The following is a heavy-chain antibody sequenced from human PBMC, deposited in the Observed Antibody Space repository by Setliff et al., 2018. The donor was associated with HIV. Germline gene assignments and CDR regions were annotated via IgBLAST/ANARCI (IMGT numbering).Heavy chain of an antibody. Sequence: GGSLRLSCAVSGFTFSSYSMNWVRQAPGKGLEWVSYISSSSSTIYYADSEKGRFTISRDNTKNALYLQMNSLRADDTAVYYCAKDPPSSSWYYFDYWGQGALVTVSS. CDR2: ISSSSSTI. CDR1: GFTFSSYS. D-gene: IGHD6-13*01. V-gene: IGHV3-48*01. CDR3: AKDPPSSSWYYFDY. J-gene: IGHJ4*02.